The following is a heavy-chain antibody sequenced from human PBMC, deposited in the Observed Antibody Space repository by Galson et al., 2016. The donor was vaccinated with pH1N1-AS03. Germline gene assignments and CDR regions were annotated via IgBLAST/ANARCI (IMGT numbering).Heavy chain of an antibody. V-gene: IGHV5-10-1*01. J-gene: IGHJ4*02. CDR1: GYSFTSYW. CDR3: ARLGGGAESTMIVVVPESSEDY. D-gene: IGHD3-22*01. CDR2: IDPSDSYT. Sequence: QSGAEVKKPGESLRISCKGSGYSFTSYWISWVRQMPGKGLEWMGRIDPSDSYTNYSPSFQGHVTISADKSISTAYLQWSSLKASDTAMYYCARLGGGAESTMIVVVPESSEDYWGQGTLVTVPS.